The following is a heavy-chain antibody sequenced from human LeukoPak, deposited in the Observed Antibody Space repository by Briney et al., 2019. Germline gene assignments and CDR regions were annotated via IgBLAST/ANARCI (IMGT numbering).Heavy chain of an antibody. D-gene: IGHD2-15*01. V-gene: IGHV3-23*01. CDR2: ITESGGST. CDR3: AKDYSSSWQFDP. J-gene: IGHJ5*02. CDR1: GFPFSSYA. Sequence: GGSLRLSCAASGFPFSSYAMTWVRQAPGKGLEWVTSITESGGSTYYADSVKGRFTIFRDNSKNTLYLQMNSLRAEDTAPYYCAKDYSSSWQFDPWGQGTLVTVSS.